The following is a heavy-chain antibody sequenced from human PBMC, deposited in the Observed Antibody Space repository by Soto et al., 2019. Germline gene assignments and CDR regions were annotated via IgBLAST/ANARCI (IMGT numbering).Heavy chain of an antibody. CDR3: ARRGDYDILTGYLYYYYGMDV. V-gene: IGHV3-74*01. J-gene: IGHJ6*02. D-gene: IGHD3-9*01. CDR2: INSDGSST. CDR1: GFTFSSYW. Sequence: EVQLVESGGGLVQPGGSLRLSCAASGFTFSSYWMHWVRQAPGKGLVWVSRINSDGSSTSYADSVKGRFTISRDNAKNTLYLQMNSLRAEDTAVYYCARRGDYDILTGYLYYYYGMDVWGQGTTFTVSS.